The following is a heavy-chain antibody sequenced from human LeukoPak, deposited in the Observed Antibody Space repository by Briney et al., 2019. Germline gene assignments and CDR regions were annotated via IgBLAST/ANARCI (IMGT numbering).Heavy chain of an antibody. CDR1: GFTVSSNY. J-gene: IGHJ4*02. V-gene: IGHV3-66*01. CDR2: IYSGGST. CDR3: TRDPRRLGY. Sequence: TGGSLRLSCAVSGFTVSSNYMSWVRQAPGKGLEWVSIIYSGGSTYYVDSVKGKFTISRDNSKNTLYLQMNSLRAEDTAVYYCTRDPRRLGYWGQGTLVTVSS.